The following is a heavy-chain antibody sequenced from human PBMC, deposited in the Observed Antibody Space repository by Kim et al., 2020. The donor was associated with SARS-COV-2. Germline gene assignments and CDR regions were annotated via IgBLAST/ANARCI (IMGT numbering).Heavy chain of an antibody. CDR2: IGVGGST. CDR3: AKERVGSGWGSYHEY. V-gene: IGHV3-23*01. D-gene: IGHD6-25*01. J-gene: IGHJ4*02. CDR1: GFRFSNSG. Sequence: GGSLRLSCTASGFRFSNSGMAWVRQAPGKGKEWVSAIGVGGSTFYPDSVKGRFIISRDNSENTLYLQMNSLRAEDTAIYYCAKERVGSGWGSYHEYWGQGTLVTVSS.